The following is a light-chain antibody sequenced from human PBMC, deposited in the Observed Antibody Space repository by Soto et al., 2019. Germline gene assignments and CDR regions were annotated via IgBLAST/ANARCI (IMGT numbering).Light chain of an antibody. CDR2: STN. CDR3: GLYMGSGTWL. Sequence: QLVLTQEPSFSVSPGGTVTLTCALSSGSVSSSNSPSWYQQTPGQAPRTLIYSTNTRSSGVPDRFSGSILGNKAALTITGTQADDESDYYCGLYMGSGTWLFGGGTQLTVL. CDR1: SGSVSSSNS. J-gene: IGLJ3*02. V-gene: IGLV8-61*01.